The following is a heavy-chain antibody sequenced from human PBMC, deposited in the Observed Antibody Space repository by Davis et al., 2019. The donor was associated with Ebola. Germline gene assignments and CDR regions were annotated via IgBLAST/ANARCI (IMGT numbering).Heavy chain of an antibody. V-gene: IGHV3-21*05. J-gene: IGHJ5*02. D-gene: IGHD2-21*01. CDR3: ARDRLWWSDNRQINNWFDP. CDR2: ISGGYT. Sequence: GESLKISCAASGFTFSSYSMNWVRQAPGKGLEWVAYISGGYTYYAESVKGRFTISRDSAKDSLYLQMNSLRAEDTAVYYCARDRLWWSDNRQINNWFDPWGQGTLVTVSS. CDR1: GFTFSSYS.